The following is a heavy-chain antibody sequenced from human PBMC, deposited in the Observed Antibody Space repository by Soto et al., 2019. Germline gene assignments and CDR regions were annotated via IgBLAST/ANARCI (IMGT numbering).Heavy chain of an antibody. J-gene: IGHJ6*02. V-gene: IGHV4-34*01. CDR2: INHSGST. CDR3: ARGPRRLRYFDCFDHYGARDHYYYYGMDV. D-gene: IGHD3-9*01. Sequence: SETLSLTCAVYGGSFSGYYWSWIRQPPGKGLEWIGEINHSGSTNYNPSLKSRVTISVDTSKNQFSLKLSSVTAADTAVYYCARGPRRLRYFDCFDHYGARDHYYYYGMDVWGQGTTVTVSS. CDR1: GGSFSGYY.